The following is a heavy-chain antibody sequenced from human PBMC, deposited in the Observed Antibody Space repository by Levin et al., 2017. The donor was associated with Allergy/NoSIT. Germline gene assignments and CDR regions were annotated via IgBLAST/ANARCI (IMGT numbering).Heavy chain of an antibody. J-gene: IGHJ6*02. Sequence: EASVKVSCMASGGTFSNATINWVRQAPGQGLEWMGRIFPILGITNFARKFQGRVTVTADTSTNNAYTELSRMKPDDKAVYFCGRSTHEQFDVLTAPERHYLYRGMDVWGQGTTVTVSS. CDR1: GGTFSNAT. CDR3: GRSTHEQFDVLTAPERHYLYRGMDV. V-gene: IGHV1-69*02. CDR2: IFPILGIT. D-gene: IGHD3-9*01.